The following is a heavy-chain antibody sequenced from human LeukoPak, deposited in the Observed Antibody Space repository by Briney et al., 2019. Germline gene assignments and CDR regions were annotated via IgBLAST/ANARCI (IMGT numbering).Heavy chain of an antibody. D-gene: IGHD2-2*01. CDR3: AKMSTSCSSTSCQSPYYYYYYGMDV. V-gene: IGHV3-9*01. CDR1: GFTFDDYA. CDR2: ISWNSGSI. Sequence: PGRSLRLSCAASGFTFDDYAMHWVRQAPGKGLEWVSGISWNSGSIGYADSVEGRFTISRDNAKNSLYLQMNSLRAEDTAVYYCAKMSTSCSSTSCQSPYYYYYYGMDVWGQGTTVTVSS. J-gene: IGHJ6*02.